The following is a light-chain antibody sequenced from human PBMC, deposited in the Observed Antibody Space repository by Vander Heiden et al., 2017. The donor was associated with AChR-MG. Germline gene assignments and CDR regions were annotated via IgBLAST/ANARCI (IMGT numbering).Light chain of an antibody. CDR2: DVS. J-gene: IGLJ2*01. Sequence: QSAPTHPPSVSVSPGQSITISCTRTSRDIGGYNYVSRYQPHPGKAPKLMIYDVSNRPSGVSNRFSGSKSGNTASLTISGLQAEDEADYYCSSYTSSSTYVVFGGGTKLTVL. CDR3: SSYTSSSTYVV. V-gene: IGLV2-14*03. CDR1: SRDIGGYNY.